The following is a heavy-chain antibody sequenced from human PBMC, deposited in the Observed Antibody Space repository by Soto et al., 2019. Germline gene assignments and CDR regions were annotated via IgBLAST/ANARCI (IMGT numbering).Heavy chain of an antibody. CDR2: IYYSGST. V-gene: IGHV4-39*01. D-gene: IGHD6-19*01. CDR1: GGSISSSSYY. Sequence: QLQLQESGPGLVKPSETLSLTCTVSGGSISSSSYYWGWIRQPPGKGLEWIASIYYSGSTYYNPSLKSRVTISVDTSKNQFSLKLSSVTAADTAVYYCASQAGFYYYYGMDVWGQGTTVTVSS. J-gene: IGHJ6*02. CDR3: ASQAGFYYYYGMDV.